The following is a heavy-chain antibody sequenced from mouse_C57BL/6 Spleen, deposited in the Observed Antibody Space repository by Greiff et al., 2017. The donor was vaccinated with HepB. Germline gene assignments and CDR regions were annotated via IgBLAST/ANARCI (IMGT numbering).Heavy chain of an antibody. CDR1: GYTFTSYT. V-gene: IGHV1-4*01. J-gene: IGHJ1*03. Sequence: VQLVESGAELARPGASVKMSCKASGYTFTSYTMHWVKQRPGQGLEWIGYINPSSGYTKYNQKFKDKATLTADKSSSTAYMQLSSLTSEDSAVYYCARSLYYYGSSYGYFDVWGTGTTVTVSS. CDR3: ARSLYYYGSSYGYFDV. CDR2: INPSSGYT. D-gene: IGHD1-1*01.